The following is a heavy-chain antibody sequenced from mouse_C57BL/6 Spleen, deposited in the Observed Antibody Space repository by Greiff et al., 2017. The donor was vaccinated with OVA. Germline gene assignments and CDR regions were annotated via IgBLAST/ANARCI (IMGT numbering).Heavy chain of an antibody. D-gene: IGHD1-1*01. CDR3: AKGGTYDNSYWYFDD. Sequence: ESGPGLVKPSQSLSLSCSVTGYSITSCYYWNWIRLPAGNILEWLGYISYDGSNNYNPSFKNRITITRDTSKNQFFLKLNYVTTEETAEYSSAKGGTYDNSYWYFDDWGKGTTVTVSS. CDR2: ISYDGSN. J-gene: IGHJ1*03. V-gene: IGHV3-6*01. CDR1: GYSITSCYY.